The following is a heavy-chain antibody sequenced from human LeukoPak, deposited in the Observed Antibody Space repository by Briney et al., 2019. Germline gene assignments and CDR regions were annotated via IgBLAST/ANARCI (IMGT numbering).Heavy chain of an antibody. J-gene: IGHJ4*02. V-gene: IGHV5-51*01. CDR3: AHYDSSGYYLDY. CDR2: IYPGDSDI. CDR1: GYSFTNYW. Sequence: GESLKISCKGSGYSFTNYWIGWVRQMPGKGLEWMGIIYPGDSDIRYSPSFQGQVTISADRSISTAHLQWSSLKASDTAMYYCAHYDSSGYYLDYWGQGTLVTVSS. D-gene: IGHD3-22*01.